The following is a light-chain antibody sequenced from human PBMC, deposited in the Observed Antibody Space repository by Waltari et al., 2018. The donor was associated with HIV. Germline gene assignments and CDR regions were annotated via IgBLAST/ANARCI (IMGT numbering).Light chain of an antibody. V-gene: IGLV2-23*02. CDR1: SSEVWGYTL. CDR3: CAYAGSTTYVI. CDR2: AVS. J-gene: IGLJ2*01. Sequence: QSALTQPASVSGSPGPSITISCTATSSEVWGYTLVCWYQQHPGKAPKLMIYAVSKRPSGVPNRFSGSKSGSTASLTISGLQAEDEADYYCCAYAGSTTYVIFGGGTKLTVL.